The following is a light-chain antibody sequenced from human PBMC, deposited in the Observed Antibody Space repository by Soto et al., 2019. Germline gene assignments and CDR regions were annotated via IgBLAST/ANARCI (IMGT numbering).Light chain of an antibody. J-gene: IGKJ5*01. V-gene: IGKV3-11*01. CDR2: DAS. CDR3: QQRSNWPPSIT. CDR1: QSVGNN. Sequence: EIVLTQSPATLSLSPGERATPSRRAIQSVGNNLAWYQQKPGQAPRLLIYDASNRATGIPARFSGSGSGTDFTLTISSLEPEDFAVYYCQQRSNWPPSITFGQGTRLEIK.